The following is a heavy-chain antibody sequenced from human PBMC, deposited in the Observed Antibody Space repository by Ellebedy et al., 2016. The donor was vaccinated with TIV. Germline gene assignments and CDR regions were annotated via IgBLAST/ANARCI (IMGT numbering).Heavy chain of an antibody. D-gene: IGHD4-17*01. CDR1: YGSISSYY. CDR2: IYYSGST. V-gene: IGHV4-39*01. Sequence: MPSETLSLTCTVPYGSISSYYWGWIRQPPGKGLEWIGSIYYSGSTYYNPSLESRVTMSVDTPKNQFSLKLTSVTAADTAVYYCASRESTVTTGASMGFDPWGQGTLVTVSS. CDR3: ASRESTVTTGASMGFDP. J-gene: IGHJ5*02.